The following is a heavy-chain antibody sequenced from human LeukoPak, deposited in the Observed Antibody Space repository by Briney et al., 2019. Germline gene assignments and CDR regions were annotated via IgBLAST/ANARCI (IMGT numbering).Heavy chain of an antibody. CDR2: IGTTGDT. CDR1: GFTFSSYD. V-gene: IGHV3-13*01. J-gene: IGHJ6*02. Sequence: GGSLRLSCAASGFTFSSYDMHWVRQATGKGLEWVPGIGTTGDTYYPGSVLGRFTNYRENAKNSLYIKMNGLGAADTAVYYCARGGYYGSGPMDVWGQGTTVTVS. CDR3: ARGGYYGSGPMDV. D-gene: IGHD3-10*01.